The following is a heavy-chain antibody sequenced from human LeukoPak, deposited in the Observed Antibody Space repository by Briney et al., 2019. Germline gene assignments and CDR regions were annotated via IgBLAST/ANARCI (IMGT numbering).Heavy chain of an antibody. CDR1: GYTFTGYY. CDR3: ARDRDVLLWFGDTYYFDY. D-gene: IGHD3-10*01. V-gene: IGHV1-2*06. Sequence: AAVKVSCKASGYTFTGYYMHWVRQAPGQGLEWVGRINPNSGGTNYAQKFQGRVTMTRDTSISTAYMELSRLRSDDTAVYYCARDRDVLLWFGDTYYFDYWGQGTLLTVSS. J-gene: IGHJ4*02. CDR2: INPNSGGT.